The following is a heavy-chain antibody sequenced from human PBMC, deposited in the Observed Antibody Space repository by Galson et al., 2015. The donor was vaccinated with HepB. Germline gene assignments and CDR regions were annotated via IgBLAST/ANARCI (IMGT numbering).Heavy chain of an antibody. D-gene: IGHD2-15*01. V-gene: IGHV1-69*01. CDR2: IIPIFGTA. J-gene: IGHJ4*02. CDR3: ARWEAYCSGGSCYPVYFDY. Sequence: WVRQAPGQGLEWMGGIIPIFGTANYAQKFQGRVTITADESTSTAYMELSSLRSEDTAVYYCARWEAYCSGGSCYPVYFDYWGQGTLVTVSS.